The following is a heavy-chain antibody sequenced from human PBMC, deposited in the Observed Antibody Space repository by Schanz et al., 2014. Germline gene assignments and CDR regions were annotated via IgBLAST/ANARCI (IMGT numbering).Heavy chain of an antibody. Sequence: EVQLVASGGGLVQPGGSLRLSCAASGFTFSSYWMHWVRQVPGKGLVWVSRIKSDGSSTSYADSVKGRFTISRDNAKNSLYLQMNSLRAEDTALYYCTKDKSQIAVAGLFDLWGQGTLVTVSS. J-gene: IGHJ4*02. CDR3: TKDKSQIAVAGLFDL. V-gene: IGHV3-74*01. CDR2: IKSDGSST. CDR1: GFTFSSYW. D-gene: IGHD6-19*01.